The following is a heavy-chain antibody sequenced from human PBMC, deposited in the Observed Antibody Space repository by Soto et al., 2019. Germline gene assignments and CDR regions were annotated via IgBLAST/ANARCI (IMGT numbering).Heavy chain of an antibody. Sequence: PGESLKISCKGSGYNFITDWISWVRQMPGKGLEWMGRIDPTDSYTKYSPSFEGHVTISADKSISPAYLRWSSLKASESAVYYCARLSRASFALDVWGQGTRVTSP. V-gene: IGHV5-10-1*01. CDR1: GYNFITDW. CDR3: ARLSRASFALDV. D-gene: IGHD3-16*01. J-gene: IGHJ6*02. CDR2: IDPTDSYT.